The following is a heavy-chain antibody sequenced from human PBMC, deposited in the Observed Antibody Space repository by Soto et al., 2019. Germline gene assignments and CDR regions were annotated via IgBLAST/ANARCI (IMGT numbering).Heavy chain of an antibody. D-gene: IGHD3-22*01. CDR3: ARLDSSGSNGAFDI. Sequence: ASVKVSCKASGVTFNRQDMRWVRQAPGQGLEWMGGIIPMFGTPHYAEKFQDRVTITADESTSTAYMELSSLRSEDTAVYYCARLDSSGSNGAFDIWGQGTMVTVSS. V-gene: IGHV1-69*13. CDR2: IIPMFGTP. J-gene: IGHJ3*02. CDR1: GVTFNRQD.